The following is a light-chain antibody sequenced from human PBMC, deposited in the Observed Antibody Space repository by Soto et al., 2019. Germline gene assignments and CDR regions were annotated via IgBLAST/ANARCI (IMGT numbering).Light chain of an antibody. V-gene: IGKV3-20*01. CDR2: AAS. J-gene: IGKJ2*01. Sequence: EIVLTQSPGILSLSPGERATLSCRANQSVSNTYLAWYQQKPGQAPRLLIFAASTRATGIPDRFSGSGSATDFTLTISRLEPEDFAVYYCQQYGSSPYTFGQGTKLEIK. CDR3: QQYGSSPYT. CDR1: QSVSNTY.